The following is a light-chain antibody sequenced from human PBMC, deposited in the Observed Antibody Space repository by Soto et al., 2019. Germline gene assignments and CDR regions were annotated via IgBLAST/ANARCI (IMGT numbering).Light chain of an antibody. CDR1: SANIGRYNY. J-gene: IGLJ2*01. CDR3: SSYTPASSLGVI. CDR2: DVT. Sequence: QSVPTQPASVSGSPEQSITISCNGSSANIGRYNYVAWYQQHPGQAPKLIIYDVTNRPSGVSDRFSGSKSDNTASLTISGLQAEDEAHYYCSSYTPASSLGVIFGGGTQLTVL. V-gene: IGLV2-14*03.